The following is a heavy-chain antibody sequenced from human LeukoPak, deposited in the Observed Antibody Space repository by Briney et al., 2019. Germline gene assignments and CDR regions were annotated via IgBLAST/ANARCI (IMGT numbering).Heavy chain of an antibody. V-gene: IGHV4-38-2*02. D-gene: IGHD3-16*01. J-gene: IGHJ3*02. CDR3: ARDFHDYIWSLPRNAFDI. CDR2: IYHSGST. Sequence: SETLSLTCTVSGYSISSGYYWGWIRQPPGKGLEWIGSIYHSGSTYYNPSLKSRVTISVDTPKNQFSLKLSSVTAADTAVYYCARDFHDYIWSLPRNAFDIWGQGTMVTVSS. CDR1: GYSISSGYY.